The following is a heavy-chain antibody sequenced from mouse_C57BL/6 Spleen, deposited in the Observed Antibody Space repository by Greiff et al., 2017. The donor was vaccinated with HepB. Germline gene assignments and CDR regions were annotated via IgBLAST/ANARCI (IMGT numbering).Heavy chain of an antibody. D-gene: IGHD2-4*01. CDR2: IDPSDSYT. Sequence: QVQLQQPGAELVMPGASVKLSCKASGYTFTSYWMHWVKQRPAQGLEWIGEIDPSDSYTNYNQKFKGKSTLTVDKSSSTAYMQLSSLTSEDSAVYYCARWGYDYDGTYYFDYWGQGTTLTVSS. CDR1: GYTFTSYW. V-gene: IGHV1-69*01. J-gene: IGHJ2*01. CDR3: ARWGYDYDGTYYFDY.